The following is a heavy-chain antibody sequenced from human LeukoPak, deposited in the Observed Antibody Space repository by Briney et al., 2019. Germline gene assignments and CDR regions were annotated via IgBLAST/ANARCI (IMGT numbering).Heavy chain of an antibody. CDR3: ARDRGVLTSSWYYFDY. CDR2: IKEDGSET. Sequence: PGGSLRLSCVASAFAFSSNWMSWVRQAPGKGLEWVASIKEDGSETYYVDSVKGRLTISRDNAKNSLSLQMNSLRDEDTAVYYCARDRGVLTSSWYYFDYWGQGTLVTVSS. CDR1: AFAFSSNW. V-gene: IGHV3-7*01. J-gene: IGHJ4*02. D-gene: IGHD6-13*01.